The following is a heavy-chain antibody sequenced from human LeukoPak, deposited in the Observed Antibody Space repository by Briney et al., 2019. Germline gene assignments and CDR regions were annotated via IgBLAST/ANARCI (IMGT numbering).Heavy chain of an antibody. V-gene: IGHV4-39*07. CDR2: ISYSGDT. J-gene: IGHJ2*01. CDR1: GGSISSNDFW. D-gene: IGHD3-16*01. Sequence: SETLSLTCTVSGGSISSNDFWWGCIRQPPGEGLEWIGSISYSGDTYNNPSRKSRVAMSVDTSRNQFSLKLSSVTAADTAVYYCARHRRGNWYFDLWGRGTLVTVSS. CDR3: ARHRRGNWYFDL.